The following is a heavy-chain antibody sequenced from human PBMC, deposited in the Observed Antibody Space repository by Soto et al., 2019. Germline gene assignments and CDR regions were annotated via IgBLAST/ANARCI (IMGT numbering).Heavy chain of an antibody. Sequence: ASVKVSCXASGYTFTSYGSSWVRQAPGQGLEWMGWISAYNGNTNYAQKLQGRVTMTTDTSTSTAYMELRSLRSDDTAVYYCARDLMELQPYYFDYWGQGTLVTVSS. CDR2: ISAYNGNT. J-gene: IGHJ4*02. CDR1: GYTFTSYG. D-gene: IGHD1-7*01. CDR3: ARDLMELQPYYFDY. V-gene: IGHV1-18*01.